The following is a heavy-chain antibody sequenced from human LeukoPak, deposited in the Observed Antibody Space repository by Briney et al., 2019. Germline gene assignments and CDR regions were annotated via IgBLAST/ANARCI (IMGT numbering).Heavy chain of an antibody. J-gene: IGHJ4*02. Sequence: GGSLRLSCAASGFTFSSYAMNWVRQAPGKGLEWVSAISGSGGSTYYADSVKGRFTISRDNSKNTLYLQMSSLRAEDTAVYYCAKAGGYDFFDYWGRGTLVTVSS. CDR2: ISGSGGST. CDR3: AKAGGYDFFDY. CDR1: GFTFSSYA. V-gene: IGHV3-23*01. D-gene: IGHD5-12*01.